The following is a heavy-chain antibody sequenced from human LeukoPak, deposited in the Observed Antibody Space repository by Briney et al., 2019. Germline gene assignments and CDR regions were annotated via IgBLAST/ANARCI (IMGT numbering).Heavy chain of an antibody. J-gene: IGHJ6*03. CDR2: INGGGGST. Sequence: GGSLRLSCAASGFTFSSYAMSWVRQAPGKGLEWVSAINGGGGSTYYADSVKGRFTISRDNAKNSLYLQMNSLRVEDTAIYYCARDPYNGAYSEGYYYYYMGVWGKGTTVTVSS. CDR1: GFTFSSYA. V-gene: IGHV3-23*01. D-gene: IGHD1-1*01. CDR3: ARDPYNGAYSEGYYYYYMGV.